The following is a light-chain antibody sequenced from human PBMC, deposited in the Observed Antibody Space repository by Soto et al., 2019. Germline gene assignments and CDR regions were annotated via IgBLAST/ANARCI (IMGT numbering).Light chain of an antibody. J-gene: IGKJ1*01. CDR3: RHYINSQWT. CDR1: QSVSSTY. V-gene: IGKV3-20*01. CDR2: AAS. Sequence: EIVLTQSPGTLSLSPGERATLSCRPSQSVSSTYLDRYQQKPGQAPRLLIYAASSRATGIPDRFSGGASATDFTLTISRLEPEDFAVYYCRHYINSQWTSGQGTKVEIK.